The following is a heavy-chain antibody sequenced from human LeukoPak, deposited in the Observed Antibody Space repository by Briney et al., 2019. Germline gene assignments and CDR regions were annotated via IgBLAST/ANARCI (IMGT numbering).Heavy chain of an antibody. Sequence: SETLSLTCTASGGSISSSTYYWGWIRQPPGKGLEWIGSIYYSGSTYYNPSLKSRVTISVDTSKNQFSLKLSSVTAADTAVYYCARQWDYYGMDVWGQGTTVTVSS. CDR3: ARQWDYYGMDV. CDR2: IYYSGST. V-gene: IGHV4-39*01. CDR1: GGSISSSTYY. J-gene: IGHJ6*02.